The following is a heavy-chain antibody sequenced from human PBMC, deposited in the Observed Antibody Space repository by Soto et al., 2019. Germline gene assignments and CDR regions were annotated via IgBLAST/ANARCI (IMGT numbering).Heavy chain of an antibody. Sequence: QVQLVQSGAEVKKPASSVKVSCKASGGTFNNYPITWVRQAPGEGLEWMGGSIPIFGTANYAQNFQGRVTISVDESTSTAYMELSSLRSADTDVYYCARGRGYSGDDHYYYFDMDVWGQGTTVTVSS. CDR1: GGTFNNYP. CDR2: SIPIFGTA. V-gene: IGHV1-69*01. D-gene: IGHD5-12*01. CDR3: ARGRGYSGDDHYYYFDMDV. J-gene: IGHJ6*02.